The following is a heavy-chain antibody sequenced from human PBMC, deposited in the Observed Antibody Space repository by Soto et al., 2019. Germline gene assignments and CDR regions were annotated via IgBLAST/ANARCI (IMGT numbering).Heavy chain of an antibody. J-gene: IGHJ6*02. D-gene: IGHD1-20*01. CDR2: IHYSGST. V-gene: IGHV4-61*01. Sequence: KASETLSLTCTVSGGSVSSGRYYWSWIRQPPGKGLEWIGHIHYSGSTSYNPSLKSRVTISVDTSKNQFSLKLRSVTAADTAFYYCARVGNWNNFDYYYGMDVWGQGTTVTVSS. CDR3: ARVGNWNNFDYYYGMDV. CDR1: GGSVSSGRYY.